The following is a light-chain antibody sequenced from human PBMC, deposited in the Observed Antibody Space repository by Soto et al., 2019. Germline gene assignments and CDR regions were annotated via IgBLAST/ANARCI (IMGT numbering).Light chain of an antibody. Sequence: EIVMTQSPANLSVSPGERAMLSCRASEYVNNNLAWYQQKPGQAPRLLIFGASTGATDTPARFSGSGSGTEFTLTISSPQSADSAAYYCQQYKKWPPWTFGQGTKV. V-gene: IGKV3-15*01. CDR1: EYVNNN. CDR2: GAS. CDR3: QQYKKWPPWT. J-gene: IGKJ1*01.